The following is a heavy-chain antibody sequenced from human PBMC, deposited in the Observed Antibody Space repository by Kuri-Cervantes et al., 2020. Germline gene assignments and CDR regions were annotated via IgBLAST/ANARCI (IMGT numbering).Heavy chain of an antibody. CDR2: IIPIFGTA. Sequence: SVKVSCKASGYTFPSYGISWVRQAPGQGLEWMGGIIPIFGTANYAQKFQGRVTITTDESTSTAYMELSSLRSEDTAVYYCARTIYLRDAFDIWGQGTMVT. D-gene: IGHD3-3*02. CDR1: GYTFPSYG. V-gene: IGHV1-69*05. J-gene: IGHJ3*02. CDR3: ARTIYLRDAFDI.